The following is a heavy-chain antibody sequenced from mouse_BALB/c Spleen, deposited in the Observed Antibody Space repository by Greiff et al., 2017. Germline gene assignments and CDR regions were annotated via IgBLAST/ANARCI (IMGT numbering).Heavy chain of an antibody. CDR1: GFTFTDYY. CDR2: IRNKANGYTT. V-gene: IGHV7-3*02. Sequence: EVMLVESGGGLVQPGGSLRLSCATSGFTFTDYYMSWVRQPPGKALEWLGFIRNKANGYTTEYSASVKGRFTISRDNSQSILYLQMNTLRAEDSATYYCARAQYYGYFDYWGQGTTLTVSS. J-gene: IGHJ2*01. D-gene: IGHD1-1*01. CDR3: ARAQYYGYFDY.